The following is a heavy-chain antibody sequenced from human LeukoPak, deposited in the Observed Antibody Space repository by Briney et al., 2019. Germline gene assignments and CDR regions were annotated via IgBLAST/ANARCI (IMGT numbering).Heavy chain of an antibody. Sequence: GGSLRLSCAASGFTFSSYSMNWVRQAPGKGLEWVSSISSSSSYIYYADSVKGRFTISRDNAKNSLYLQMNSLRAEDTAVYYCVRDIYYDSSGYYGRRSSDAFDIWGQGTMVTVSS. J-gene: IGHJ3*02. V-gene: IGHV3-21*01. CDR1: GFTFSSYS. CDR3: VRDIYYDSSGYYGRRSSDAFDI. CDR2: ISSSSSYI. D-gene: IGHD3-22*01.